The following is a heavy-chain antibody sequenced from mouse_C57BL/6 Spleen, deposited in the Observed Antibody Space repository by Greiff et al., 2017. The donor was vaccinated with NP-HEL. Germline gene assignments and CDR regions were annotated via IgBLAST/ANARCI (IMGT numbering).Heavy chain of an antibody. Sequence: VQLQQPGAELVRPGASVTLSCKASGYTFTDYGMHWVKQTPVHGLEWIGAIDPETGCTAYNQKFKGKAILTADKSSSTAYMELRSLTSEDSAVYYCTRQSTTVVHWYFDVWGKGTTVTVSS. D-gene: IGHD1-1*01. J-gene: IGHJ1*03. CDR2: IDPETGCT. CDR3: TRQSTTVVHWYFDV. V-gene: IGHV1-15*01. CDR1: GYTFTDYG.